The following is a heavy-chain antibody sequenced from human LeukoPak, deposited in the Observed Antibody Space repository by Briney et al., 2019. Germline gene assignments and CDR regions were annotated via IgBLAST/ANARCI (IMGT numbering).Heavy chain of an antibody. Sequence: GESLKISCEASGYIFPNYWIGWLRQVPGKGLDWMGLIHPGDSDTRYSPSFQGQVTISVDKSITTAYLQWSSLQASDTAIYFCARVVVVTSTHWYFDLWGRGSLVTVFS. J-gene: IGHJ2*01. V-gene: IGHV5-51*01. CDR2: IHPGDSDT. CDR3: ARVVVVTSTHWYFDL. CDR1: GYIFPNYW. D-gene: IGHD2-21*02.